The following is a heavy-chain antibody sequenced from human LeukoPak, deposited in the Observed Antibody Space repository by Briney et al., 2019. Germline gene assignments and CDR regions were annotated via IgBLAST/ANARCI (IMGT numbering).Heavy chain of an antibody. J-gene: IGHJ5*02. Sequence: ASVKVSCKASGGTCSSYAISWVRQAPGQGLEWMGRIIPIFGTANYAQKFQGRVTITTDESTSTAYMELSSLRSEDTAVYYCARDRRGIAVAGKHWFDPWGQGTLVTVSS. CDR2: IIPIFGTA. CDR3: ARDRRGIAVAGKHWFDP. CDR1: GGTCSSYA. V-gene: IGHV1-69*05. D-gene: IGHD6-19*01.